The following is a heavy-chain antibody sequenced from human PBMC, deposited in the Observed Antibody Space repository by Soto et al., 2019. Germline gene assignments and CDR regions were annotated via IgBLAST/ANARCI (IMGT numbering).Heavy chain of an antibody. CDR3: ARGDGDYGNWFDP. J-gene: IGHJ5*02. V-gene: IGHV4-30-4*01. Sequence: QVQLQESGPGRVKPSQTLSLTCTVSGGSISSGDYYWSWIRQPPGKGLEWIGYISYSGSTYYNPSLKSRVTISVDTSKNQFSLKLSSVTAADTAVYYCARGDGDYGNWFDPWGQGTLVTVSS. D-gene: IGHD4-17*01. CDR2: ISYSGST. CDR1: GGSISSGDYY.